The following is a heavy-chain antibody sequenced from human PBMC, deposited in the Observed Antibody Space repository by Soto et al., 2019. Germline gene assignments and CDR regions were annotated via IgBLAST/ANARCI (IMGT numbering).Heavy chain of an antibody. Sequence: GASVKVSCKSSGGTFSTFPINWVRQAPGQGLEWMGAILPVSGTTNYAQKFQGRVTMTEDKSTDTAYMELSSLRSEDTAVYYCATGTLLWFGEYLDAFDIWGQGTMVTVSS. CDR1: GGTFSTFP. CDR2: ILPVSGTT. CDR3: ATGTLLWFGEYLDAFDI. D-gene: IGHD3-10*01. V-gene: IGHV1-69*06. J-gene: IGHJ3*02.